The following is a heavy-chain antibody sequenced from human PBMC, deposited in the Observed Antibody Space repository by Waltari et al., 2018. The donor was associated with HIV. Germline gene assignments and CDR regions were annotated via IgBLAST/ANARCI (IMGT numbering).Heavy chain of an antibody. CDR2: INHSGST. D-gene: IGHD2-2*01. CDR1: GGSFRGSY. J-gene: IGHJ6*02. Sequence: QVQLRQWGAGLLKPSETLSLTCAVYGGSFRGSYWSWIRQPPGKGLEWIGEINHSGSTNYDPSRKSRVTRSVDTSKDQFSLTLTSVTAADTAVFYCARARLVSRGQYCSTTSCLPHYYYYYGMDVWCQGTTVTVSS. CDR3: ARARLVSRGQYCSTTSCLPHYYYYYGMDV. V-gene: IGHV4-34*01.